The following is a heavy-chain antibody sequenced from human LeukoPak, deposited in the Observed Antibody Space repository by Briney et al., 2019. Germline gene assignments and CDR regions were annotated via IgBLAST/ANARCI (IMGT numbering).Heavy chain of an antibody. J-gene: IGHJ4*02. Sequence: PSETLSLTCTVSGGSISSSSYYWGWIRQPPGKGLEWIGSIYYSGSTYYNPSLKSRVTISVDTSKNQFSLKLSSVTAADTAVYYCAKTLGLWFGELHFDYWGQGTLVTVSS. V-gene: IGHV4-39*01. D-gene: IGHD3-10*01. CDR1: GGSISSSSYY. CDR2: IYYSGST. CDR3: AKTLGLWFGELHFDY.